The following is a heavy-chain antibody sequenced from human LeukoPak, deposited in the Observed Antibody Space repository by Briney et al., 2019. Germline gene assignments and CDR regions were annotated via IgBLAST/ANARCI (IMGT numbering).Heavy chain of an antibody. CDR3: ARDLYCSVTSCPRLGLFDS. CDR1: GFSFTSYA. J-gene: IGHJ4*02. V-gene: IGHV1-18*01. Sequence: GASVKVSCKTSGFSFTSYAISWVRQAPGQALEWMGWIIPYNGNTNYAQKLQGRDTMTTDTSTSTAYMELLSLTSDDTAVYYCARDLYCSVTSCPRLGLFDSWGQGSLVTVTS. D-gene: IGHD2-2*01. CDR2: IIPYNGNT.